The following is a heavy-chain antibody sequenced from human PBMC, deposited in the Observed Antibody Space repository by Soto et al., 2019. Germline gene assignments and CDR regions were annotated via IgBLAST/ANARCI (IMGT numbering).Heavy chain of an antibody. D-gene: IGHD1-20*01. Sequence: PGGSLRLSCAASGFTLSGKSMYWVRQAPGKGLEWVAVIWYDGSNKYYADSVKGRFTISRDNSKNTLCLQMNSLRAEDTAVYYCAREGNWNYFDYWGQGTLVTVSS. J-gene: IGHJ4*02. CDR2: IWYDGSNK. CDR1: GFTLSGKS. V-gene: IGHV3-33*07. CDR3: AREGNWNYFDY.